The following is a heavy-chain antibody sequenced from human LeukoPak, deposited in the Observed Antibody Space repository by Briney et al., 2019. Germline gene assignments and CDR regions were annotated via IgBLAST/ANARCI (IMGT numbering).Heavy chain of an antibody. V-gene: IGHV4-39*07. Sequence: SETLSLTCTVSGGSISSSSYYWGWIRQPPGEGLEWIGSIYYSGSTYYNPSLKSRVTISVDTSKNQFSLKLSSVTVADTAVYYCARAILTGYYRSDAFDIWGQGTMVTVSS. CDR2: IYYSGST. CDR1: GGSISSSSYY. J-gene: IGHJ3*02. CDR3: ARAILTGYYRSDAFDI. D-gene: IGHD3-9*01.